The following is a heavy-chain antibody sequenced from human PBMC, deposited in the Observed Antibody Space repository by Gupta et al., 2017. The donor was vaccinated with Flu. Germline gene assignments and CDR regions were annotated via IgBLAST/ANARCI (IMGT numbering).Heavy chain of an antibody. CDR2: IYYSGST. CDR3: ARHYQLGSRGSGSYYTPLDHNWFDP. D-gene: IGHD3-10*01. J-gene: IGHJ5*02. V-gene: IGHV4-59*08. Sequence: GLEWIGYIYYSGSTNYNPSLKSRVTISVDTSKNQFSLKLSSVTAADTAVYYCARHYQLGSRGSGSYYTPLDHNWFDPWGQGTLVTVSS.